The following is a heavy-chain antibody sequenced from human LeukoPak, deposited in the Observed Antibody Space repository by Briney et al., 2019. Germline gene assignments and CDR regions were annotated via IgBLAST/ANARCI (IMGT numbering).Heavy chain of an antibody. J-gene: IGHJ3*02. V-gene: IGHV3-66*01. CDR1: GFTVSSNY. CDR3: AGPARAARRWDAFDI. D-gene: IGHD6-6*01. Sequence: GGSLRLSCAASGFTVSSNYMSWVRQAPGKGLEWVSVIYSGGSTYYADSVKGRFTISRDNSKNTLYLQMNSLRAEDTAVYYCAGPARAARRWDAFDIWGQGTMVTASS. CDR2: IYSGGST.